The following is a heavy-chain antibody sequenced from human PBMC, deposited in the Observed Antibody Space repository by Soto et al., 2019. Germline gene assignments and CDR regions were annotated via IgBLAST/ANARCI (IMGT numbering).Heavy chain of an antibody. Sequence: VASVKGSCKASGYTFTGYYMQWVRQAPGQGLEWMGWINPNSGGTNYAQKFQGWVTMTRDTSISTAYMELSRLRSDDTAVYYCARGGGRYPPTNWFDPWGQGTLVTVYS. CDR1: GYTFTGYY. J-gene: IGHJ5*02. D-gene: IGHD2-15*01. V-gene: IGHV1-2*04. CDR2: INPNSGGT. CDR3: ARGGGRYPPTNWFDP.